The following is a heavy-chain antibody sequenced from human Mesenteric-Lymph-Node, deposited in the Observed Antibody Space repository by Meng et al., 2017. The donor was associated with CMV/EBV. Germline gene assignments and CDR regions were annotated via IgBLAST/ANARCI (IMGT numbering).Heavy chain of an antibody. CDR1: GFTFSSYS. CDR3: ARDPGVRGVIRDGMDV. Sequence: GESLKISCAASGFTFSSYSMNWVRQAPGKGLEWVANIKQDGSEKYYVDSVKGRFTISRDNAKNSLYLQMNSLRAEDTAVYYCARDPGVRGVIRDGMDVWGQGTTVTVSS. D-gene: IGHD3-10*01. V-gene: IGHV3-7*01. CDR2: IKQDGSEK. J-gene: IGHJ6*02.